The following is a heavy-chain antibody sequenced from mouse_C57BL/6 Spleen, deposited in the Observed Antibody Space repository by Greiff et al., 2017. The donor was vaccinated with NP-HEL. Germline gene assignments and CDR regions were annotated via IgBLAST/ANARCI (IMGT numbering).Heavy chain of an antibody. J-gene: IGHJ3*01. CDR3: ARSGGYGNYRASGAY. Sequence: VQLQQSGTELVKPGASVKLSCKASGYTFTSYWMHWVKQRPGQGLEWIGNINPSNGGTNYNEKFKSKATLTVDKSSSTAYMQLSSLTSEDSAVYYCARSGGYGNYRASGAYWGQGTLVTVSA. CDR2: INPSNGGT. CDR1: GYTFTSYW. V-gene: IGHV1-53*01. D-gene: IGHD2-1*01.